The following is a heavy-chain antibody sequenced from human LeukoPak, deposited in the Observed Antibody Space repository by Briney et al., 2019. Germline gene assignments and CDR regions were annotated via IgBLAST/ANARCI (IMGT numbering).Heavy chain of an antibody. CDR2: MNPNSGNT. J-gene: IGHJ5*02. D-gene: IGHD3-10*01. CDR3: ARGRSPYTMVQGVTGWFDP. CDR1: GYTFTSYD. Sequence: ASVKVSCKASGYTFTSYDINWVRQATGQGLEWMGWMNPNSGNTGYAQKFQGRVTMTRNTSISTAYMELSSLRSEDTAVYYCARGRSPYTMVQGVTGWFDPWGQGTLVTVSS. V-gene: IGHV1-8*01.